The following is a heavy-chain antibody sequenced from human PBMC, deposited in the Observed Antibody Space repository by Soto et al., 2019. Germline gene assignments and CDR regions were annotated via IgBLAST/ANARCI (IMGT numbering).Heavy chain of an antibody. CDR2: IIPIFGTA. V-gene: IGHV1-69*13. Sequence: SVKVSCKASGGTFSSYAISWVRQAPGQGLEWMGGIIPIFGTANYAQKFQGRVTITADEXXSTAYMEMSSLRSEDTAVYYCAGGCSGRSCYSGTWGRNYYYYYGTDVWGQGTTVTVSS. J-gene: IGHJ6*02. D-gene: IGHD2-15*01. CDR1: GGTFSSYA. CDR3: AGGCSGRSCYSGTWGRNYYYYYGTDV.